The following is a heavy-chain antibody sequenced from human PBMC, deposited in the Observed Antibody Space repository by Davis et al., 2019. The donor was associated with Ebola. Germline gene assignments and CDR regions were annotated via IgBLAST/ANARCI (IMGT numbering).Heavy chain of an antibody. V-gene: IGHV3-30-3*01. CDR1: AFTFSSYV. CDR3: ARQARVDV. Sequence: GESLKISCAASAFTFSSYVMHWVRQAPGKGLEWVAVISHDGSAKYHADSVKGRFTISRDNSKNTLYLQMNSLRLEDTAVYYCARQARVDVWGQGTTVTVSS. J-gene: IGHJ6*02. CDR2: ISHDGSAK.